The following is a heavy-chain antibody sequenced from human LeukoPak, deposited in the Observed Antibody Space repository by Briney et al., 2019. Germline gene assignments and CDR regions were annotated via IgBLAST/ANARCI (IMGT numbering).Heavy chain of an antibody. J-gene: IGHJ3*02. V-gene: IGHV6-1*01. Sequence: SQTLSLTCAISGDSVSRNDAAWNWIRQSPSRGLEWLGRTYYRSKWYNEYAVSVKSRISINPDTSKNQFSLQLNSVTPEDTAVYYCAKDVGATGAFDIWGQGTMVTVSS. CDR3: AKDVGATGAFDI. CDR1: GDSVSRNDAA. CDR2: TYYRSKWYN. D-gene: IGHD1-26*01.